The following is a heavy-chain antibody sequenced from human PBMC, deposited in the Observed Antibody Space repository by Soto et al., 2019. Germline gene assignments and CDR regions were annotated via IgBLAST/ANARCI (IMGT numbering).Heavy chain of an antibody. V-gene: IGHV1-69*02. CDR1: GGTFSSYT. J-gene: IGHJ6*02. CDR2: IIPILGIA. Sequence: SVKVSCKASGGTFSSYTISWVRQAPGQGLEWMGRIIPILGIANYAQKFQGRVTITADKSTSTAYMELSSLRSEDTAVYYCARITLGGTYYYGMDVWGQGTTVTVS. CDR3: ARITLGGTYYYGMDV. D-gene: IGHD6-19*01.